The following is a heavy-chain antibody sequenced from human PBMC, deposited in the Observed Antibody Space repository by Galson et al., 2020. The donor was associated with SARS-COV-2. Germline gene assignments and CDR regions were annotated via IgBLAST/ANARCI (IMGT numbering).Heavy chain of an antibody. CDR2: FDPEDGET. J-gene: IGHJ4*02. CDR1: GYTLTELS. V-gene: IGHV1-24*01. Sequence: ASVKVSCKVSGYTLTELSMHWVRQAPGKGLEWMGGFDPEDGETIYAQKFQGRVTMTEDTSTDPAYMELSSLRSEDTAVYYCATAPAYYYDSSVWYWGQGTLVTVSS. D-gene: IGHD3-22*01. CDR3: ATAPAYYYDSSVWY.